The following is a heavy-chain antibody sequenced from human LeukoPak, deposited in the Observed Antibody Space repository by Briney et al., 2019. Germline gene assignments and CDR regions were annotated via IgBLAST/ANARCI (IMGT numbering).Heavy chain of an antibody. CDR3: AKDPTVGKWPNWFDP. CDR2: ISGSGGAT. D-gene: IGHD3-16*01. V-gene: IGHV3-23*01. Sequence: GGSLRLSRAASGFTFSSYAMGWVRQAPEGGLQWVSAISGSGGATYSADSVKGRFTISRDNSKNTLYLQMNTLRAEDTAVYYCAKDPTVGKWPNWFDPWGQGTLVTVSS. J-gene: IGHJ5*02. CDR1: GFTFSSYA.